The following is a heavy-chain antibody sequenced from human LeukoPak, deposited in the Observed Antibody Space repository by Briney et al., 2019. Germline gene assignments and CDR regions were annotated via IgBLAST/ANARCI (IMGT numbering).Heavy chain of an antibody. D-gene: IGHD3-22*01. CDR2: ISSSSSYI. CDR3: SRGDWDDSSGYSYTGLDY. CDR1: GFTFSSYS. J-gene: IGHJ4*02. V-gene: IGHV3-21*01. Sequence: GGSLRLSCAASGFTFSSYSMNWVRQAPGKGLECVSYISSSSSYIYYADSVKGRFTISRDNAKNSLYLQMNSVRAEDTAVYYCSRGDWDDSSGYSYTGLDYWGQGTLVTVSS.